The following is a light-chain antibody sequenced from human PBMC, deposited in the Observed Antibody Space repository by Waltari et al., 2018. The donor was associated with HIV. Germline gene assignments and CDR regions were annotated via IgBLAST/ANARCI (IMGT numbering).Light chain of an antibody. CDR2: DVT. CDR3: SSYAGSAVV. V-gene: IGLV2-8*01. Sequence: QSALTQPPSASGSPGQSVTISCTGTGNDVGGYNYVSWYQLHPGKAPKLLIYDVTKRPSGVPDRFSGPKSGNTASLTVSGLQGDDEADYYCSSYAGSAVVFGGGTKLTVL. CDR1: GNDVGGYNY. J-gene: IGLJ2*01.